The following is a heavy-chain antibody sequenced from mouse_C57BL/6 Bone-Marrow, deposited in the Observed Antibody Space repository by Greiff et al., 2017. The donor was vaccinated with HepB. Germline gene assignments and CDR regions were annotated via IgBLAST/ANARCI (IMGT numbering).Heavy chain of an antibody. V-gene: IGHV1-15*01. CDR1: GYTFTDYE. J-gene: IGHJ1*03. D-gene: IGHD1-1*01. Sequence: QVQLQQSGAELVRPGASVTLSCKASGYTFTDYEMHWVKQTPVHGLEWIGAIDPETGATAYNQKFKVKAILTADKSSSTAYMELRSLTSGDSAVYYCTRYYGSSGDWYFDVWGTGTAVTVSS. CDR2: IDPETGAT. CDR3: TRYYGSSGDWYFDV.